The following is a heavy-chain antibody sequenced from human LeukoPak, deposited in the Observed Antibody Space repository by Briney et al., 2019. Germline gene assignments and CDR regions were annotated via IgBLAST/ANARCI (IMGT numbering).Heavy chain of an antibody. Sequence: KSSETLSLTCTVSGGSISSYYWSWIRQPPGKGLEWIGYIYYCGSTNYNPSLKSRVTISVDTSKNQFSLKLSSVTAADTAVYYCARRLSPDAFDIWGQGTMVTVSS. CDR3: ARRLSPDAFDI. J-gene: IGHJ3*02. CDR2: IYYCGST. D-gene: IGHD2/OR15-2a*01. V-gene: IGHV4-59*08. CDR1: GGSISSYY.